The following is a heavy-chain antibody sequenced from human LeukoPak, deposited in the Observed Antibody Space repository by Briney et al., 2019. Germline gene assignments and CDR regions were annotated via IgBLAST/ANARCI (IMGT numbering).Heavy chain of an antibody. V-gene: IGHV3-9*01. J-gene: IGHJ4*02. Sequence: SGFTLNSGSIGYADSVKGRFTISRDNAKNSLYLQMNSLRGVDTALYYCAKDRRNDFDYWGQGTLVTVSS. CDR3: AKDRRNDFDY. CDR2: FTLNSGSI. D-gene: IGHD1-14*01.